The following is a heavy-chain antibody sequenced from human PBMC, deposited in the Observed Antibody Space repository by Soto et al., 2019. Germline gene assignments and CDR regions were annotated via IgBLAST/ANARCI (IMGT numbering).Heavy chain of an antibody. D-gene: IGHD1-1*01. CDR2: MNPSTGNS. Sequence: GASVKVSCKASGYTFTSYDIYWVRQATGQGLEWMGWMNPSTGNSGYAQKFQGRATMTSDTSISTAHMELSSLRSEDTAVYYCARRAETNGWNGFGADKYYFDFWGQGTLVTVSS. CDR1: GYTFTSYD. CDR3: ARRAETNGWNGFGADKYYFDF. V-gene: IGHV1-8*01. J-gene: IGHJ4*02.